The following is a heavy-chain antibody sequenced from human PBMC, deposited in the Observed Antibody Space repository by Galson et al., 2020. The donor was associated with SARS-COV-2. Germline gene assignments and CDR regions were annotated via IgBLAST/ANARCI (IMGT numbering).Heavy chain of an antibody. CDR2: IKTKPDSGTT. V-gene: IGHV3-15*01. Sequence: GESLKISCAASAFTFSKAWMSWDRQAPGKELETADRIKTKPDSGTTDYAAPVKGRFTSSREDSKNTLYLQMNSLKTEDKAVYYCTTVEMATSKGGYFDYWGQGTLVTVSS. J-gene: IGHJ4*02. D-gene: IGHD5-12*01. CDR1: AFTFSKAW. CDR3: TTVEMATSKGGYFDY.